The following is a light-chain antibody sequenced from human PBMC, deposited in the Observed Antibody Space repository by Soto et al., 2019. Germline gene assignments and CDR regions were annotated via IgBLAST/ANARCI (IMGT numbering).Light chain of an antibody. Sequence: QSVLTQPPSASGSLGQSVTISCTGTSSDIGRYEFVSWYQHHPGKAPKLIISEVTERPSGVPDRFSGSKSGNTASLTVSGLQAEDEADYYCVSFAGGTYVFGTGTKVTVL. V-gene: IGLV2-8*01. CDR2: EVT. CDR3: VSFAGGTYV. J-gene: IGLJ1*01. CDR1: SSDIGRYEF.